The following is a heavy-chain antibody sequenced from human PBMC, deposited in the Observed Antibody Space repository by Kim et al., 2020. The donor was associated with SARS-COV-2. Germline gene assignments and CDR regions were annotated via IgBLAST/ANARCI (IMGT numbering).Heavy chain of an antibody. J-gene: IGHJ1*01. V-gene: IGHV3-53*01. D-gene: IGHD6-13*01. Sequence: GGSLRLSCAASGFTVSSNYMSWVRQAPGKGLEWVSVIYSGGSTYYADSVKGRFTISRDNSKNTLYLQMNSLRAEDTAVYYCARVGIAAAEDLYSEYFQHWGQGTLVTVSS. CDR1: GFTVSSNY. CDR3: ARVGIAAAEDLYSEYFQH. CDR2: IYSGGST.